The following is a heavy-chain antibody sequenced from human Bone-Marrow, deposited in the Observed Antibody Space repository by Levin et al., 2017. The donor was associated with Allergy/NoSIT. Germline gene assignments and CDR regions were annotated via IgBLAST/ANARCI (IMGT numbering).Heavy chain of an antibody. D-gene: IGHD6-19*01. CDR3: AKGQGMQWLATDY. CDR1: GFIFSNYA. J-gene: IGHJ4*02. V-gene: IGHV3-30*18. Sequence: SCAASGFIFSNYAMHWVRQAPGKCLEWVALISYDGNTQFYTDSVRGRFTISRDNSKNTVYLQMNSLRGEDTAVYYCAKGQGMQWLATDYWGRGTLVTVSS. CDR2: ISYDGNTQ.